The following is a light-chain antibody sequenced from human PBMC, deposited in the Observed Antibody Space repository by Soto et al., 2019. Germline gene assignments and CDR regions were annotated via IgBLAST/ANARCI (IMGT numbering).Light chain of an antibody. CDR2: GAS. CDR3: QQGFT. CDR1: QSVSSN. Sequence: EIVMTQSPATLSVSPGERATLSCRASQSVSSNLAWYQQKPGQAPRLLIYGASTRATGIPARFSGSGSGTEFTLTISSLQSEDFEVYYCQQGFTFGPGTKV. V-gene: IGKV3-15*01. J-gene: IGKJ3*01.